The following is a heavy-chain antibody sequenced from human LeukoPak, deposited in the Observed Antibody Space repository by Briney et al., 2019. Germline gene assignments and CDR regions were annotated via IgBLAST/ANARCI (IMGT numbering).Heavy chain of an antibody. Sequence: ASVKVSCKASGYTFTSYYMHWVRQAPGQGLEWMGIINPSGGSTSYAQKFQGRVTMTRDMSTSTVYMELSSLRSEDTAVYYCARAPPGTAMVTFWWSDPWGQGTLVTVSS. CDR2: INPSGGST. J-gene: IGHJ5*02. CDR1: GYTFTSYY. D-gene: IGHD5-18*01. CDR3: ARAPPGTAMVTFWWSDP. V-gene: IGHV1-46*01.